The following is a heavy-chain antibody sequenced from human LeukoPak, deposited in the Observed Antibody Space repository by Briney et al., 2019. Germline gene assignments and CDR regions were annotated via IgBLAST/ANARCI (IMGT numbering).Heavy chain of an antibody. V-gene: IGHV3-21*01. CDR1: GFTLSSYT. D-gene: IGHD2-15*01. J-gene: IGHJ4*02. Sequence: GGSLRLSCAASGFTLSSYTMNWVRQSPGKGLEWVSSISPSSDYIYYADSLKGRFTISRDNAKNSLYLQMNGLRAEDTAVYYCARDAGDCSGGSCYGLDYWGQGTLVTVSS. CDR2: ISPSSDYI. CDR3: ARDAGDCSGGSCYGLDY.